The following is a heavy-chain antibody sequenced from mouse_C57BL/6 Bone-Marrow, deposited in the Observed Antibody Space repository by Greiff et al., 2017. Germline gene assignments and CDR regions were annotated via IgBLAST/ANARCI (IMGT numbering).Heavy chain of an antibody. CDR2: IDPGSGNT. Sequence: QVQLQQSGAELVRPGASVKLSCKASGYTFTDYYINWVKQRPGQGLEWIARIDPGSGNTYYNEKFKGKATLTAEKSSSTAYMQLSSLTSEDSAVDVCARYGSYAMDYWGQGTSVTVSS. J-gene: IGHJ4*01. D-gene: IGHD1-1*02. CDR1: GYTFTDYY. V-gene: IGHV1-76*01. CDR3: ARYGSYAMDY.